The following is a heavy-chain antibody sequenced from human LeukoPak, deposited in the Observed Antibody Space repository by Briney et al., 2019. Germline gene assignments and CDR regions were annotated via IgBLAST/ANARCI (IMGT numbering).Heavy chain of an antibody. D-gene: IGHD5-18*01. CDR3: ATIHTYGSL. J-gene: IGHJ4*02. Sequence: SETLSLTCTVSGGSISSGGYYWSWIRQPPGKGLEWIGEIHHSGSTHYNPSLKSRVTISVDTSKNQFSLKLSSVTAADTAVYYCATIHTYGSLWGQGTLVTVSS. V-gene: IGHV4-39*07. CDR1: GGSISSGGYY. CDR2: IHHSGST.